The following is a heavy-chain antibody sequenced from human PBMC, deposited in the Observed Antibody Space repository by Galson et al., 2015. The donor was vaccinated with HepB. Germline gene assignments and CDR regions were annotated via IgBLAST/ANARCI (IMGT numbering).Heavy chain of an antibody. Sequence: SVKVSCKASGYTFTSYAMRWVRQAPGQRLEWMGWINAGNGNTKYSQKFQGRVTITRDTSASTAYMELSSLRSEDTAVYYCASATGEGVPAAMPWYGMDVWGQGTTVTVSS. D-gene: IGHD2-2*01. J-gene: IGHJ6*02. CDR1: GYTFTSYA. CDR2: INAGNGNT. V-gene: IGHV1-3*01. CDR3: ASATGEGVPAAMPWYGMDV.